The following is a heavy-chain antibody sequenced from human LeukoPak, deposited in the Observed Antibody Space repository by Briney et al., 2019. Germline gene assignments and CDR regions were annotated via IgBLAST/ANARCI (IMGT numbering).Heavy chain of an antibody. V-gene: IGHV1-46*01. J-gene: IGHJ4*02. Sequence: ASVKVSCKASGGTFSSYAISRVRQAPGQGLEWMGVINPSDGSTNYAQKYRDRVTMTRDTSTRTVYMQLSSLRSDDTAVYYCARDVAREFDYWGQGTLVTVSS. CDR1: GGTFSSYA. CDR3: ARDVAREFDY. CDR2: INPSDGST.